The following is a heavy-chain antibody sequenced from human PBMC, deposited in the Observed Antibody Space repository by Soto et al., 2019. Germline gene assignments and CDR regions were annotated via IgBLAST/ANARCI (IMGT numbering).Heavy chain of an antibody. CDR3: ARAPPGDFWSGFYGMDV. CDR1: GFTFSSYA. D-gene: IGHD3-3*01. Sequence: PGGSLRLSCAASGFTFSSYAMHWVRQAPGKGLEWVAVISYDGSNKYYADSVKGRFTISRDNSKNTLYLQMNSLRAEDTAVYYWARAPPGDFWSGFYGMDVWGQGTTVTVSS. CDR2: ISYDGSNK. J-gene: IGHJ6*02. V-gene: IGHV3-30-3*01.